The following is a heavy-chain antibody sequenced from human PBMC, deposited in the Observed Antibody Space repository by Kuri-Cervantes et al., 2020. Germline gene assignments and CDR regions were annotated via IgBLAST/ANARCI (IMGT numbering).Heavy chain of an antibody. Sequence: GESLKISCAASGFTFSSYSMNWVRQAPGKGLEWVSYISSSSSTIYYADSVKGRFTISRDNAKNSLYLQMNSLRAEDTAVYYCARDGFDYWGQGTLVTVSS. CDR2: ISSSSSTI. V-gene: IGHV3-48*01. CDR3: ARDGFDY. J-gene: IGHJ4*02. CDR1: GFTFSSYS.